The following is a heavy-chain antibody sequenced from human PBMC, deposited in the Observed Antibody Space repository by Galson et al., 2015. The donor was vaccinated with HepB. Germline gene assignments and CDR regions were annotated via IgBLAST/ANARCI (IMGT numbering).Heavy chain of an antibody. Sequence: SLRLSCAASGFTFSNAWMSWVRQAPGKGLEWVGRIKSKTDGGTTDYAAPVKGRFTISRDDSKNTLYLQMNSLNTEDTAVYYCTTKGWFGELFYGYWGQGTLVTVSS. J-gene: IGHJ4*02. CDR3: TTKGWFGELFYGY. CDR2: IKSKTDGGTT. V-gene: IGHV3-15*01. CDR1: GFTFSNAW. D-gene: IGHD3-10*01.